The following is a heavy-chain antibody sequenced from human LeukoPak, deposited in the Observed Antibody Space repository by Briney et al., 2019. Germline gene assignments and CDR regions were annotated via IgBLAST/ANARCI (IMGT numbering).Heavy chain of an antibody. J-gene: IGHJ4*02. V-gene: IGHV4-4*07. CDR1: GGSISGYY. CDR3: ARDPDLEHYFDY. Sequence: SETLSLTCSVSGGSISGYYWSWIRQSAGKGLEWIGGVYTGGGINYNPSLKSRVTISLDTSRSQFSLKLTSVTAANTAVYYCARDPDLEHYFDYWGQGTLVTVSS. CDR2: VYTGGGI. D-gene: IGHD1-14*01.